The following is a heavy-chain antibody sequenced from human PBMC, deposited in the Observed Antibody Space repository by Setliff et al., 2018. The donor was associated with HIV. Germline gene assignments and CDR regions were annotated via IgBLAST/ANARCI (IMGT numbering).Heavy chain of an antibody. V-gene: IGHV3-7*05. CDR1: GFTFRSYW. CDR2: IKDDGRDK. CDR3: AKTPLY. J-gene: IGHJ4*02. Sequence: PGGSLRLSCVASGFTFRSYWMSWVRQAPGKRPEWVANIKDDGRDKFYLDSVKGRFTISRDNAKNSLYLQMNSLRAEDAAVYYCAKTPLYWGQGTLVTVSS.